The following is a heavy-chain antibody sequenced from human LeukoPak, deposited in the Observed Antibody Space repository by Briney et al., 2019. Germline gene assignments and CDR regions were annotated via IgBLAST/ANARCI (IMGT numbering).Heavy chain of an antibody. CDR3: ARAARDNYDFWSGPYWYFDL. Sequence: AGGSLRLSCAASGFTFSSYGMHWVRQAPGKGLEWVSVIYSGGSTYYADSVKGRFTISRDNSKNTLYLQMNSLRAEDTAVYYCARAARDNYDFWSGPYWYFDLWGRGTLVTVSS. CDR2: IYSGGST. CDR1: GFTFSSYG. D-gene: IGHD3-3*01. V-gene: IGHV3-53*01. J-gene: IGHJ2*01.